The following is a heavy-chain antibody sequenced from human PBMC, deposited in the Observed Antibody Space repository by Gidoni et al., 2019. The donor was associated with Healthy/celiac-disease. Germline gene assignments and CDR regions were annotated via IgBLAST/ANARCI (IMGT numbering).Heavy chain of an antibody. CDR1: GYTFTSYY. D-gene: IGHD7-27*01. Sequence: QVQLVQSGAEVKKPGASVKVSCKASGYTFTSYYMNLVRQAPGQGLEWMGIINPSCGSTIYEQKFQGRVTMTRDTSTSTVYMELSSLRSEDTAVYYCARAENWGDAFDIWGQGTMVTVSS. CDR3: ARAENWGDAFDI. CDR2: INPSCGST. J-gene: IGHJ3*02. V-gene: IGHV1-46*01.